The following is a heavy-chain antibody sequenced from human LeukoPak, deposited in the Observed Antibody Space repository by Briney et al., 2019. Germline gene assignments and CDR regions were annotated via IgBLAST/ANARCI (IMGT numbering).Heavy chain of an antibody. Sequence: GSLRLSCAASGFTFSSYAMSWVRQAPGKGLEWVSAISGSGGSTYYADSVKGRFTISRGNSKNTLYLQMNSRRAEDTAVYYCAKNGIQLWAQYFFDYWGQGTLVNVFS. CDR1: GFTFSSYA. CDR3: AKNGIQLWAQYFFDY. V-gene: IGHV3-23*01. J-gene: IGHJ4*02. D-gene: IGHD5-18*01. CDR2: ISGSGGST.